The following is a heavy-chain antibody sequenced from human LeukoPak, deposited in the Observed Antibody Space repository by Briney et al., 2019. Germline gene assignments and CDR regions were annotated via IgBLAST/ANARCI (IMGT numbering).Heavy chain of an antibody. CDR1: GFFVEINY. V-gene: IGHV3-66*04. CDR2: IDSADNT. D-gene: IGHD2-2*01. CDR3: ARLDVAAAIFFYGMDV. J-gene: IGHJ6*02. Sequence: PGGSLRLSCTASGFFVEINYMSWVRQAPGKGLEWVAFIDSADNTHYADSVKGRFAIPRDNSENTLYLQMRSVRGEDTAVYYCARLDVAAAIFFYGMDVWGQGTTVTVSS.